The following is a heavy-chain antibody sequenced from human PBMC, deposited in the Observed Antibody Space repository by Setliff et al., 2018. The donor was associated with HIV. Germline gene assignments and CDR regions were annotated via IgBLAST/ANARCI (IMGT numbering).Heavy chain of an antibody. Sequence: SETLSLTCAVSGYSISSGFNWGWIRQSPEKGLEWIGRIYATGSTNYNPSLKSRVTMSVDTSKNQFFLTLNSLTAADTAIYYCARGTSAASYWHFDLWGRGIMVTVSS. D-gene: IGHD3-16*01. V-gene: IGHV4-38-2*01. CDR1: GYSISSGFN. CDR3: ARGTSAASYWHFDL. CDR2: IYATGST. J-gene: IGHJ2*01.